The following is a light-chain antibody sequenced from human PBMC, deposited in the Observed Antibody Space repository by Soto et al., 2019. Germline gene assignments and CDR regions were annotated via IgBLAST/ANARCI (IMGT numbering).Light chain of an antibody. CDR2: EDN. Sequence: QSALTQPPSVSAAPGQKVTISCSGTSSNIGNNYVSWYQHFPGTAPKLLIYEDNKRPSEIPDRFSGSKSGTSATLGITGLQTGDEADYYCGTWDNSLSIYVFATGTKVT. J-gene: IGLJ1*01. CDR1: SSNIGNNY. V-gene: IGLV1-51*02. CDR3: GTWDNSLSIYV.